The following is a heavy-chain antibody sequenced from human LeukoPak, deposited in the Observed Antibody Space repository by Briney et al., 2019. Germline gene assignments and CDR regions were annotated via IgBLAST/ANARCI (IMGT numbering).Heavy chain of an antibody. CDR3: AIIPDSAAYDY. J-gene: IGHJ4*02. V-gene: IGHV3-7*01. CDR2: IKQDGSEK. D-gene: IGHD6-13*01. CDR1: GFTFSSYW. Sequence: GGSLRLSCAAPGFTFSSYWMSWVRQAPGKGLEWVANIKQDGSEKYYVDSVKGRFTISRDNAKNSLYLQMNSLRAEDTAVYYCAIIPDSAAYDYWGQGTLVTVSS.